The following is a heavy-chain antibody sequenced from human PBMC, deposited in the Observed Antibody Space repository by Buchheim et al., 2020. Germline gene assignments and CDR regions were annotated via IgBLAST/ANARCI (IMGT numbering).Heavy chain of an antibody. CDR3: AREAVAENYYYYGMDV. J-gene: IGHJ6*02. D-gene: IGHD6-19*01. V-gene: IGHV4-39*02. CDR1: GGSISSSSYY. CDR2: INYSWRT. Sequence: QLQLRESGPGPVKPSETLSLTCTVSGGSISSSSYYWGWIRQPPGKGLEWIGSINYSWRTYYNSSLKSRVTIAVHTSKHRFSLSLSSVTAADTAVYYCAREAVAENYYYYGMDVWGQGTT.